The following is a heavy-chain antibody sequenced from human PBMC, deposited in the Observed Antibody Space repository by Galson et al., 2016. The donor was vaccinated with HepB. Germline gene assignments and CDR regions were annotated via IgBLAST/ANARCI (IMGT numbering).Heavy chain of an antibody. Sequence: SVKVSCKASGYSFTTYGFTWVRQAPGQGLEWMGWISAYNGHTKYAQKFQGRVTMTTEKSTTTAYMDLRSLRSDDTAVYYCARASWEFPGNFDYWGQGTLVTVSS. V-gene: IGHV1-18*01. CDR3: ARASWEFPGNFDY. J-gene: IGHJ4*02. D-gene: IGHD1-26*01. CDR2: ISAYNGHT. CDR1: GYSFTTYG.